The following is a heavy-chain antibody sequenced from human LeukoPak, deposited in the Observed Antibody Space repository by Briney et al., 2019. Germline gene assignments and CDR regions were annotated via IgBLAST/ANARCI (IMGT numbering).Heavy chain of an antibody. D-gene: IGHD3-10*01. CDR3: AKGRRISLINHFNF. V-gene: IGHV3-9*01. J-gene: IGHJ4*02. CDR2: ISWNSGSI. Sequence: GGSLRLSCAASGFTFNDYAMHWVRQAPGNGLEWVSGISWNSGSIGYADSVKGRFAISRDNAKNSLFLQINSLRAEDTALYYCAKGRRISLINHFNFWGQGTLVTVSS. CDR1: GFTFNDYA.